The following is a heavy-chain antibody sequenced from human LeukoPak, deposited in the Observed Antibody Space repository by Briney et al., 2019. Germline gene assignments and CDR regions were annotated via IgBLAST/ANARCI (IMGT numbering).Heavy chain of an antibody. CDR1: GYSFSNYG. D-gene: IGHD3-10*01. J-gene: IGHJ4*02. V-gene: IGHV1-18*01. Sequence: GASVKVSCKASGYSFSNYGISWVRQAPGQGLEWMGWISAYNGNRNYEQNLQGRLTMTTDTSTNTAYMELRSLRPDDTAIYYCARAFYGSGSYDYWGQGTLVTVSS. CDR3: ARAFYGSGSYDY. CDR2: ISAYNGNR.